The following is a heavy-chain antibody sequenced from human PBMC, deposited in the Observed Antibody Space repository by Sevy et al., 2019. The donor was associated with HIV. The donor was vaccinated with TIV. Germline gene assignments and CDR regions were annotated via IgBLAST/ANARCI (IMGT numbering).Heavy chain of an antibody. D-gene: IGHD2-21*01. Sequence: SETLSLTCTVSGGSISSSSYGWGWIRQPPGKGLEWIGSMYSSGNTYYNPSLKSRVTIFVDTSKNQISLKLTSVTAADTAVYYCARQGGIVDRAFDYWGQGTLVTVSS. CDR3: ARQGGIVDRAFDY. V-gene: IGHV4-39*01. CDR2: MYSSGNT. J-gene: IGHJ4*02. CDR1: GGSISSSSYG.